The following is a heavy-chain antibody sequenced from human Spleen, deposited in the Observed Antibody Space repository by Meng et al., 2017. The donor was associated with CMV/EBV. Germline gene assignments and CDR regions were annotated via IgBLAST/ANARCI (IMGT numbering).Heavy chain of an antibody. J-gene: IGHJ5*02. D-gene: IGHD2-15*01. CDR3: ARHFLHFSGGIQENWFDP. V-gene: IGHV4-39*01. CDR2: IYYRGST. Sequence: ISSSSYYWGWIRQTPGKGLEWIGSIYYRGSTYYNPSLKSRVTISVDTSKNQFSLKLSSVTAADTAVYYCARHFLHFSGGIQENWFDPWGQGTLVTVSS. CDR1: ISSSSYY.